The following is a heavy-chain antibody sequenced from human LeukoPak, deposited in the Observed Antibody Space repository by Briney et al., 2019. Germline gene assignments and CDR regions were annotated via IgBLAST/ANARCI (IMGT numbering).Heavy chain of an antibody. CDR3: ATWGIAVAGTFDY. J-gene: IGHJ4*02. D-gene: IGHD6-19*01. V-gene: IGHV4-59*08. CDR1: GGSISSYY. CDR2: IFYSGSP. Sequence: SETLSLTCTVSGGSISSYYWSWIRQPPGKGLEWIANIFYSGSPNYNPSLKSRVTISFDTSKNQFSLKLSSVTAADTAVYYCATWGIAVAGTFDYWGQGTLVTVST.